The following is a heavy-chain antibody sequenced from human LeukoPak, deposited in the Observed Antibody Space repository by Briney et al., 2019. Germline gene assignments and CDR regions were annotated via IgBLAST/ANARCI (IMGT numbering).Heavy chain of an antibody. CDR2: IYRGDGT. Sequence: GGSLRLSCVASGFTGSGHYMSWVRQAPGKGLEWVSVIYRGDGTYYADSVKGRFTISRDNSRNTVYLQMNSLRVEDTAVYYCARTPSGYDFDYWGQGALVTVSS. CDR3: ARTPSGYDFDY. CDR1: GFTGSGHY. D-gene: IGHD5-12*01. V-gene: IGHV3-66*01. J-gene: IGHJ4*02.